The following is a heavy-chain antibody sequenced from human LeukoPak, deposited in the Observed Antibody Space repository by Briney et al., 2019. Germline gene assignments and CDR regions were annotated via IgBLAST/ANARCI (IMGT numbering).Heavy chain of an antibody. CDR1: GFTSSSYW. Sequence: GGSLRLSCAASGFTSSSYWMHWVPQAPGKELVWVSRINTGGSSTSYADSVKGRFTISRDNAKNTLYLQMNSLRAEDTAVYYCARAPGRRNAFDIWGQGTMVTVSS. CDR2: INTGGSST. J-gene: IGHJ3*02. D-gene: IGHD1-26*01. CDR3: ARAPGRRNAFDI. V-gene: IGHV3-74*01.